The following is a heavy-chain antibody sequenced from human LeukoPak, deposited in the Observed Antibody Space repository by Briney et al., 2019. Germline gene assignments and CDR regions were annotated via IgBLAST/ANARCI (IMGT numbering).Heavy chain of an antibody. CDR2: IVVGSGNT. CDR3: AADSGVYSGYEFYY. V-gene: IGHV1-58*02. Sequence: SVKVSCKASGFTFTSSAMQWVRQARGQRLEWIGWIVVGSGNTSYAQKFQERVTITRDMSTSTAYMELSSLRSEDTAVYYCAADSGVYSGYEFYYWGQGTLVTVSS. D-gene: IGHD5-12*01. J-gene: IGHJ4*02. CDR1: GFTFTSSA.